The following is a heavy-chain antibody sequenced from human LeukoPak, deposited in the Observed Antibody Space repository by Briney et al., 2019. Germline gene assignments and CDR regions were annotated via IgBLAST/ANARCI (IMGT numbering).Heavy chain of an antibody. D-gene: IGHD6-13*01. CDR3: ARDIEAPGIAFDI. CDR1: GFTFSSYW. Sequence: GGSLRLSCTASGFTFSSYWMNWVRQAPGKGLEWVANIKQDGSEKYYVDSVKGRFTISRDNAKNSLYLQMNSLRAEDTAVYYCARDIEAPGIAFDIWGRGTMATVSS. J-gene: IGHJ3*02. V-gene: IGHV3-7*04. CDR2: IKQDGSEK.